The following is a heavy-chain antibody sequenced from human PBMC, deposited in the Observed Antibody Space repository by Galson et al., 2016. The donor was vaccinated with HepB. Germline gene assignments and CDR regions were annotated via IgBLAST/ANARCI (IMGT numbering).Heavy chain of an antibody. CDR3: AHLDYGDSPKTLDY. CDR1: GFSLSTDEVG. J-gene: IGHJ4*02. V-gene: IGHV2-5*02. D-gene: IGHD4-17*01. CDR2: IYWDDAK. Sequence: PALVKPTQTLTLTCTFSGFSLSTDEVGVGWIRQPPGKALEWLALIYWDDAKRYSPSLKNRLTITKDTAKNQVVLTTTNMDPVDTATYYCAHLDYGDSPKTLDYWGQGTLVTVSS.